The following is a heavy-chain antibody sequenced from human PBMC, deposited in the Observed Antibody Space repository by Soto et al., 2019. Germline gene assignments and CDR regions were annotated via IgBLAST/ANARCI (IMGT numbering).Heavy chain of an antibody. D-gene: IGHD3-16*02. CDR3: ARYDYVWGSYLSSDAFDI. CDR2: IYYSGST. Sequence: ASETLSPTCTFSCGSIISGDYYWSWIRQPPGKGLEWIGYIYYSGSTYYNPSLKSRVTISVDTSKNQFSLKLSSVTAADTAVYYCARYDYVWGSYLSSDAFDIWGQGTMVTVSS. CDR1: CGSIISGDYY. J-gene: IGHJ3*02. V-gene: IGHV4-30-4*01.